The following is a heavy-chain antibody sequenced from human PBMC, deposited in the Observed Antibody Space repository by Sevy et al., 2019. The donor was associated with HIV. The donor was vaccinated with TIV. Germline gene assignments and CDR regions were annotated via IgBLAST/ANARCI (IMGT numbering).Heavy chain of an antibody. Sequence: GGSLRLSCAASGFTFSSYAMSWVRQAPGKGLEWVSGISGSGDNTFYADSVKGRFTISRDSSKNTLYLQMNSLRGEDTAVYYCAKSLTGAGTNAQLWTFDYWGQGTLVTVSS. CDR1: GFTFSSYA. V-gene: IGHV3-23*01. CDR2: ISGSGDNT. CDR3: AKSLTGAGTNAQLWTFDY. J-gene: IGHJ4*02. D-gene: IGHD6-13*01.